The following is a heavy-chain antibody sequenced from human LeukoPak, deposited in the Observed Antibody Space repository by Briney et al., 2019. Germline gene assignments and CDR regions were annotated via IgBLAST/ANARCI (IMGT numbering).Heavy chain of an antibody. CDR1: GYTFTSYG. J-gene: IGHJ4*02. CDR2: ISAYNGNT. CDR3: ARGRYYDYVWGSYRRGYFDY. Sequence: EASVKVSCKASGYTFTSYGISWVRQAPGQGLEWTGWISAYNGNTNYAQKLQGRVTMTTDTSTSTAYMELRSLRSDDTAVYYCARGRYYDYVWGSYRRGYFDYWGQGTLVTVSS. D-gene: IGHD3-16*02. V-gene: IGHV1-18*01.